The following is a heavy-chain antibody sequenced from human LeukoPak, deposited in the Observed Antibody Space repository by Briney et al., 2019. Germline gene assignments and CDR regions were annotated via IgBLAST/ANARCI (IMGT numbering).Heavy chain of an antibody. D-gene: IGHD2-15*01. CDR3: ARVGSARGWYFDL. CDR2: IYYSGIT. V-gene: IGHV4-31*03. Sequence: SQTLSLTCTVSGGSISSGGYYWSWIRQQPGKGLEWIGYIYYSGITYYNPSLKSRVTTSVDPSKNQFSLKLTSVTAGDTAVYYCARVGSARGWYFDLWGRGTLVTVSS. CDR1: GGSISSGGYY. J-gene: IGHJ2*01.